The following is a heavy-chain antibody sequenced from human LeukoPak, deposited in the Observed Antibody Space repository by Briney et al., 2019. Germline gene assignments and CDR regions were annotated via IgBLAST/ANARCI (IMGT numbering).Heavy chain of an antibody. V-gene: IGHV3-7*01. J-gene: IGHJ5*02. CDR1: GFTISSYW. CDR2: IKQDGSEK. Sequence: GGSLRLSCAASGFTISSYWMNWVRQAPGKGLEWVANIKQDGSEKKYVDSVKGRFTISRDNAKNSLYLQMNSLRAEDTAVYYCARDHDWNDHWFDPWGQGTLVTVSS. CDR3: ARDHDWNDHWFDP. D-gene: IGHD1-1*01.